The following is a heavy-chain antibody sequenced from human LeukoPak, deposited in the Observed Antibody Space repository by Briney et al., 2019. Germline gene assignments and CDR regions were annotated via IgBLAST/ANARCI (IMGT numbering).Heavy chain of an antibody. Sequence: GGSLRLSCAASGFTFSSYAMSWVRQAPGKGLEWVSAISGSGGSTYYADSVKGRFTISRDISKNTLYLQMTSLRAEDTAVYYCARGAYQIVVVTAPTYWGQGTLVTVSS. V-gene: IGHV3-23*01. CDR2: ISGSGGST. D-gene: IGHD2-21*02. CDR3: ARGAYQIVVVTAPTY. CDR1: GFTFSSYA. J-gene: IGHJ4*02.